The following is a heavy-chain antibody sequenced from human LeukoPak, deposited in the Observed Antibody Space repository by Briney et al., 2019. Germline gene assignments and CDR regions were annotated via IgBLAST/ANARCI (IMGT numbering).Heavy chain of an antibody. D-gene: IGHD3-22*01. V-gene: IGHV3-30-3*01. CDR3: AREGLYYYDSSGSKLGGLDY. J-gene: IGHJ4*02. CDR1: GFTFSRWA. Sequence: GGSLRLSCAASGFTFSRWAMHWVRQAPGKGLEWVAVMSYDGSNKYYADSVKGRFTISRDNSRKTLYLQMNSLRAEDTAVYYCAREGLYYYDSSGSKLGGLDYWGQGTLVTVSS. CDR2: MSYDGSNK.